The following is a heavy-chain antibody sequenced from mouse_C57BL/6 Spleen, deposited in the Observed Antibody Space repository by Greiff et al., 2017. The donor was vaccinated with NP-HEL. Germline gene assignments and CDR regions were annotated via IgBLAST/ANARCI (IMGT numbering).Heavy chain of an antibody. V-gene: IGHV3-6*01. CDR2: ISYDGSN. CDR3: ASIYYDYYDSMDY. CDR1: GYSITSGYY. D-gene: IGHD2-4*01. J-gene: IGHJ4*01. Sequence: EVKLMESGPGLVKPSQSLSLTCSVTGYSITSGYYWNWIRQFPGNKLEWMGYISYDGSNNYNPSLKNRISITRDTSKNQFFLKLNSVTTEDTATYYCASIYYDYYDSMDYWGQGTSVTVSS.